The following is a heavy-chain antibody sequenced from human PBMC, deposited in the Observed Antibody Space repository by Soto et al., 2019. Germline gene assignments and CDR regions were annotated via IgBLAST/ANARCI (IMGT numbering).Heavy chain of an antibody. V-gene: IGHV3-30*03. Sequence: QVQLVESGGGVVQPGRSLRLSCAASGFTFSSYGMHWVRQAPGKGLEWVAVISKDGSVKYYADSVKGRFTISRDNSKNTWYLQMNSRGAEDTAAYYCTGEVASGYWGQGTLVTVSS. CDR2: ISKDGSVK. CDR1: GFTFSSYG. J-gene: IGHJ4*02. D-gene: IGHD3-10*01. CDR3: TGEVASGY.